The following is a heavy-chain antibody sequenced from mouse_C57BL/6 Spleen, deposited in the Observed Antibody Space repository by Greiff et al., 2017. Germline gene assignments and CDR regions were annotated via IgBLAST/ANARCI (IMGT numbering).Heavy chain of an antibody. V-gene: IGHV1-54*01. Sequence: VQLQQSGAELVRPGTSVKVSCKASGYAFTNYLIEWVKQRPGQGLEWIGVINPGSGGTNYNEKFKGKATLTADKSSSTAYMQLSSLTSEDSSVYFCARRHYSYWYFDVWGTGTTVTVSS. CDR1: GYAFTNYL. D-gene: IGHD2-12*01. CDR3: ARRHYSYWYFDV. CDR2: INPGSGGT. J-gene: IGHJ1*03.